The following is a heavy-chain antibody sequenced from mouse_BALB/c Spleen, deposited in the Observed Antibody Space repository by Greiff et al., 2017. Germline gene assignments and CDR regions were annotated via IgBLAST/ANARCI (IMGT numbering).Heavy chain of an antibody. CDR3: ARCPYDRWAMDY. CDR1: GDSITSGY. CDR2: ISYSGST. Sequence: EVKLQESGPSLVKPSQTLSLTCSVTGDSITSGYWNWIRKFPGNKLEYMGYISYSGSTYYNPSLKSRISITRDTSKNQYYLQLNSVTTEDTATYYCARCPYDRWAMDYWGQGTSVTVSS. D-gene: IGHD2-12*01. J-gene: IGHJ4*01. V-gene: IGHV3-8*02.